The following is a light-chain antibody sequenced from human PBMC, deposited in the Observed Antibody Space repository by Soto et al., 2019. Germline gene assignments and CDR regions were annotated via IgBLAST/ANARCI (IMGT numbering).Light chain of an antibody. CDR1: QSVSSY. J-gene: IGKJ4*01. V-gene: IGKV3-11*01. CDR2: DAY. CDR3: QQRSYWQVT. Sequence: EIVLTQSPATLSLSPGERATLSCRASQSVSSYLAWYQQKPGQAPRLLIYDAYIRATGIPARFSGSGSGSAFTLTISSLAPEDSAVYYCQQRSYWQVTFGGGTKVEIK.